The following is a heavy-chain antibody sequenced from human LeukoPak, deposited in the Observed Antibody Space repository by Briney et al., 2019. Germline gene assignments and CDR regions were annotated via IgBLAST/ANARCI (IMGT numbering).Heavy chain of an antibody. D-gene: IGHD3-3*01. CDR1: GYTLTELS. CDR2: FDPEDGET. V-gene: IGHV1-24*01. Sequence: GASVKVSCKVSGYTLTELSMHWVRQAPGKGLEWMGGFDPEDGETIYAQKFQGRVTMTEDTSTDTAYMELSSLRSEDTAVYYCATAIPYDSKERGHDYWGQGTLVTVSS. CDR3: ATAIPYDSKERGHDY. J-gene: IGHJ4*02.